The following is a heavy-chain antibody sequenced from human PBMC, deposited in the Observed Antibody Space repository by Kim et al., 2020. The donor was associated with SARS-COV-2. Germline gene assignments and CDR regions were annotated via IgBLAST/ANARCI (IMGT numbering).Heavy chain of an antibody. V-gene: IGHV3-33*08. J-gene: IGHJ4*02. CDR1: GFTFSNYG. CDR2: IWPDGTNK. CDR3: ARDGGSILVAGIGDY. Sequence: GGSLRLSCAASGFTFSNYGMHWVRQAPGKGLERVAVIWPDGTNKYYGDSVKGRFTISRDNSKNTLYLQMNSLRAEDTAVYYCARDGGSILVAGIGDYWGQGTLVTVSS. D-gene: IGHD6-19*01.